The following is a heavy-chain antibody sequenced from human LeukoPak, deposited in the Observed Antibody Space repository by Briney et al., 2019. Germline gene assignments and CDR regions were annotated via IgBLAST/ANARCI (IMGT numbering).Heavy chain of an antibody. J-gene: IGHJ6*02. V-gene: IGHV1-2*02. D-gene: IGHD2-15*01. CDR2: INPNSGGT. Sequence: ASVKVSCKASGYTFTGYYMHWVRQAPGQGLEWMGWINPNSGGTNYAQKFQGRVTMTRDTSISTAYMELSRLRSDDTAVYYCARQVRYCSGGSCYSADYSYYYYGMDVWGQGTTVTVSS. CDR3: ARQVRYCSGGSCYSADYSYYYYGMDV. CDR1: GYTFTGYY.